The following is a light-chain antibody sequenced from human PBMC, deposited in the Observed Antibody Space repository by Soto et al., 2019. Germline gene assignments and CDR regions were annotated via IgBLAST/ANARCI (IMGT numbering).Light chain of an antibody. Sequence: EIVLTQSPGTLSLSPGERATLSCRASQNFSGTYLAWYQQRPGQAPRLLIYGASSRATGIPDRFSGSGSGTDFTLTISRLEPEDFAVYYCQHYDKSQFTFGPGTKVDIK. V-gene: IGKV3-20*01. J-gene: IGKJ3*01. CDR1: QNFSGTY. CDR2: GAS. CDR3: QHYDKSQFT.